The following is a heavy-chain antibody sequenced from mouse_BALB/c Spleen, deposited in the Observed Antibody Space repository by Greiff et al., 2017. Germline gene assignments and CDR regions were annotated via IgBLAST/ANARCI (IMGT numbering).Heavy chain of an antibody. Sequence: EVQLVESGGGLVQPGGSLKLSCAASGFTFSSYGMSWVRQTPDKRLELVATINSNGGSTYYPDSVKGRFTISRDNAKNTLYLQMSSLKSEDTAMYYCARNYRYDVGTYFDVWGAGTTVTVSS. D-gene: IGHD2-14*01. J-gene: IGHJ1*01. CDR3: ARNYRYDVGTYFDV. CDR2: INSNGGST. V-gene: IGHV5-6-3*01. CDR1: GFTFSSYG.